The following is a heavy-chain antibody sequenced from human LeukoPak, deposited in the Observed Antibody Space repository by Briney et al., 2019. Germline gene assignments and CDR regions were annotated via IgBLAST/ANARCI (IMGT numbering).Heavy chain of an antibody. CDR2: MNPNSGNT. J-gene: IGHJ4*02. Sequence: ASVKVSCKASGYTFTSYAMNWVRQAPGQGLEWMGWMNPNSGNTGYAQKFQGRVTMTRNTSISTAYMELSSLRSEDTAVYYCGCGLLGIVVYWGQGTLVTVSS. D-gene: IGHD3-16*01. CDR3: GCGLLGIVVY. CDR1: GYTFTSYA. V-gene: IGHV1-8*02.